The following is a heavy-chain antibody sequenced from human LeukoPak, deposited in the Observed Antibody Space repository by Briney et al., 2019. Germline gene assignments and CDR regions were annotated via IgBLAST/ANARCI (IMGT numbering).Heavy chain of an antibody. J-gene: IGHJ6*02. Sequence: SETLSLTCAVYGGSFSGYYWSWIRQPPGKGLEWIGEINHSGSTNYNPSLKSRVTISVDTSKNQFSLKLSSVTAADTAVYYCARTPISSTIEHKGAYYYGMDVWGQGTTVTVSS. V-gene: IGHV4-34*01. CDR3: ARTPISSTIEHKGAYYYGMDV. CDR2: INHSGST. D-gene: IGHD2-2*01. CDR1: GGSFSGYY.